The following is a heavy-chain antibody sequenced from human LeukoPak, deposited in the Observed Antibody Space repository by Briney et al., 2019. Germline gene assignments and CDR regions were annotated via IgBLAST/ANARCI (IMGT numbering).Heavy chain of an antibody. J-gene: IGHJ3*01. D-gene: IGHD3-3*01. CDR1: GGSISSGSYY. V-gene: IGHV4-61*02. Sequence: SETLSLTCTVSGGSISSGSYYWSWIRQPAGKGLEWIGRIYTSGSTNYNPSLKSRVTISVDTSKNQFSLKLSSVTAADTAVYYCARRPITIFGVDVWGQGTTVTVSS. CDR3: ARRPITIFGVDV. CDR2: IYTSGST.